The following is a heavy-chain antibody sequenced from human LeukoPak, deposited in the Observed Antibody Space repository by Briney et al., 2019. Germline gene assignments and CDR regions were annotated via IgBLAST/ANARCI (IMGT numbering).Heavy chain of an antibody. J-gene: IGHJ1*01. Sequence: KPSETLSLTCAVYGGSFSGYYWSWIRQPPGKGLEWIGEINHSGSTNYNPSLKSRVTISVDTSKNQFSLELSSVTAADTAVYYCASRVLRYFDWLPSAEYFQHWGQGTLVTVSS. CDR3: ASRVLRYFDWLPSAEYFQH. V-gene: IGHV4-34*01. CDR1: GGSFSGYY. D-gene: IGHD3-9*01. CDR2: INHSGST.